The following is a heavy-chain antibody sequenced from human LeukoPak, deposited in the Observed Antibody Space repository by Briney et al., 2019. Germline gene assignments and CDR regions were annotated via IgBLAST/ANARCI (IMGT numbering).Heavy chain of an antibody. Sequence: ALMKVSCKASGYTFTSYDINWVRQATGQGLEWMGWMNPNSGNTGYAQKFQGRVTMNRNTSISTAYMELSSLRSEDTAVYYCARGQAGTLDFDYWGQGTLVTVSS. J-gene: IGHJ4*02. CDR3: ARGQAGTLDFDY. V-gene: IGHV1-8*01. D-gene: IGHD1-1*01. CDR2: MNPNSGNT. CDR1: GYTFTSYD.